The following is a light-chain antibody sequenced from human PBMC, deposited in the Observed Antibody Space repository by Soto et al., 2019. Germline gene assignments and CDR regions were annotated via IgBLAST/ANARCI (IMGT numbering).Light chain of an antibody. Sequence: EIVLTQSPGTLPLSPGQRATLSCRASQSFVNMYLAWYQQKPGQAPRLLMYGASRRPTGIPDRFSGSGSGIDFTLTISRLEPEDFAVYYCQQFGSSPRTFGQGTKVDIK. CDR1: QSFVNMY. V-gene: IGKV3-20*01. J-gene: IGKJ1*01. CDR2: GAS. CDR3: QQFGSSPRT.